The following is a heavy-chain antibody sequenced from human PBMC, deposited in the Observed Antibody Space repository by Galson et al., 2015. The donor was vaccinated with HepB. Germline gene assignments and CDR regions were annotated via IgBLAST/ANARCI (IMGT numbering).Heavy chain of an antibody. CDR1: GFTFSSYW. Sequence: SLRLSCAASGFTFSSYWMHWVRQAPGKGLEWVSRIGDHDGDTIYADSVKGRFTISRDNAKNPLDLQMNSLRAEYTAVYFCARGGLRHGFDYWGQGALGCASS. V-gene: IGHV3-74*01. CDR2: IGDHDGDT. CDR3: ARGGLRHGFDY. D-gene: IGHD3-16*01. J-gene: IGHJ4*02.